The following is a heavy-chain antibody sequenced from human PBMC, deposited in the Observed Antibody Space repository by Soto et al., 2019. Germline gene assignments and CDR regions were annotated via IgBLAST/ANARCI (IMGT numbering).Heavy chain of an antibody. V-gene: IGHV1-69*13. J-gene: IGHJ3*02. CDR2: IIPIFGTA. Sequence: SVKVSCKASGGTFSSYAISWVRQAPGQGLEWMGGIIPIFGTANYTQKFQGRVTITADESTSTAYMELSSLRSEDTAVYYCARDLLIVPAAFGAFAIWGQGTMVTVSS. D-gene: IGHD2-2*01. CDR3: ARDLLIVPAAFGAFAI. CDR1: GGTFSSYA.